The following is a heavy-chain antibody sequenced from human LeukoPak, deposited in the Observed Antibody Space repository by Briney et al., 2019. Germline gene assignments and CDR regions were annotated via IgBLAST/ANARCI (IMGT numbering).Heavy chain of an antibody. CDR1: GGSINSDALY. CDR3: AGCSHATYNSNSRYIDV. V-gene: IGHV4-61*02. CDR2: IYITGRT. J-gene: IGHJ2*01. Sequence: SQTLSLSCTVSGGSINSDALYWSWIRQPAGKGLEWHGRIYITGRTAHNPPLRNRVTPSVDTSKNEFSLKLTSVTGADTAVYYCAGCSHATYNSNSRYIDVWGRGTLVTVSS. D-gene: IGHD1-1*01.